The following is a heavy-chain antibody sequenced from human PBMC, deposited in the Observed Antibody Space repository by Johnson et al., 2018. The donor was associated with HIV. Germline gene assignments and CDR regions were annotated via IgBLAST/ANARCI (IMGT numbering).Heavy chain of an antibody. CDR3: ARERPNAVGFDACEI. CDR1: GFTFSNYA. D-gene: IGHD2-2*01. J-gene: IGHJ3*02. CDR2: IWYDGTNK. V-gene: IGHV3-33*01. Sequence: QVQLVESGGGVVQPGKSLRLSCAASGFTFSNYAMHWVRQAPGKGLEWVAGIWYDGTNKYYSDSVKGRFTISRDNSKNTLYLQMNSLRAEDTAVFFCARERPNAVGFDACEIGGQGTMVTVSS.